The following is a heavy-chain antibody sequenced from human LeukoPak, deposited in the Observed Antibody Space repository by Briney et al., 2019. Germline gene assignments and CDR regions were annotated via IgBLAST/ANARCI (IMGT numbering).Heavy chain of an antibody. CDR3: ARNYGGYVGEDAFDI. J-gene: IGHJ3*02. CDR1: GYTFTIYD. V-gene: IGHV1-8*01. CDR2: MNPNSGNT. D-gene: IGHD4-17*01. Sequence: ASVKVSCTASGYTFTIYDINWVRQATGQGLEWMGWMNPNSGNTGYAQKFQGRVTMTRNTSISTAYMELSSLRSEDTAVYYCARNYGGYVGEDAFDIWGQGTMVTVSS.